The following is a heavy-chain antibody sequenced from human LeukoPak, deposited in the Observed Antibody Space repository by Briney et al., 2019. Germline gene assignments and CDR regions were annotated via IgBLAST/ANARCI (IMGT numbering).Heavy chain of an antibody. D-gene: IGHD6-13*01. CDR1: GFTFSSYS. CDR2: ISSSSSYI. Sequence: GGSLRLSCAASGFTFSSYSMNWVRQAPGKGLEWVSSISSSSSYIYYADSVKGRFTISRGNAKNSLYLQMNSLRAEDTAVYYCARDSRSSSWEFDYWGQGTLVTVSS. J-gene: IGHJ4*02. V-gene: IGHV3-21*01. CDR3: ARDSRSSSWEFDY.